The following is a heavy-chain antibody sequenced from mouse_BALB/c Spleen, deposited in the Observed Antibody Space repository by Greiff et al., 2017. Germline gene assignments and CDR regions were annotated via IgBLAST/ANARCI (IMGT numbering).Heavy chain of an antibody. J-gene: IGHJ4*01. CDR1: GYTFTSYT. V-gene: IGHV1-4*01. CDR2: INPSSGYT. Sequence: QVQLQQSGAELARPGASVKMSCKASGYTFTSYTMHWVKQRPGQGLEWIGYINPSSGYTNYNQKFKDKATLTADKSSSTAYMQLSSLTSEDSAVYYCARRGITTVVTDAMDYWGQGTSVTVSS. CDR3: ARRGITTVVTDAMDY. D-gene: IGHD1-1*01.